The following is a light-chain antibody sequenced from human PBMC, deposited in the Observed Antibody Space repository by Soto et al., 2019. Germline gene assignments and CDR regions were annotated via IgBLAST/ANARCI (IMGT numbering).Light chain of an antibody. Sequence: DIQMTQSPSSLSASVGDRVTITCRASQNINTYLNWYQQRPGRAPKLLIYAGSSLHSGVPSRFSGSGSGTDFTLTISSLQPEDFATYYCQQSYIPPLTFGGGTKVEI. CDR2: AGS. J-gene: IGKJ4*01. CDR3: QQSYIPPLT. CDR1: QNINTY. V-gene: IGKV1-39*01.